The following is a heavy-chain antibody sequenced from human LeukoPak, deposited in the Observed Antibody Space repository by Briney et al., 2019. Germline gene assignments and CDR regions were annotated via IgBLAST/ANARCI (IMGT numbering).Heavy chain of an antibody. J-gene: IGHJ3*02. CDR3: ARGRSITLLRGVAMSDGFDI. CDR1: GFTFSTYS. D-gene: IGHD3-10*01. V-gene: IGHV3-21*01. Sequence: PGRSLRLSCAASGFTFSTYSMNWVRQAPGKGLEWVSFIDTSGSYIYHGDSMKGRFTISRDNAKNSLYLQMSGLRAEDTAVYYCARGRSITLLRGVAMSDGFDIWGQGAMVTVSS. CDR2: IDTSGSYI.